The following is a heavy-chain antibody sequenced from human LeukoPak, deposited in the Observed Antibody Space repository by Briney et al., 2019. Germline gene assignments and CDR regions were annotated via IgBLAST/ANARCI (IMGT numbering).Heavy chain of an antibody. CDR3: AREIPVAGAASFDY. V-gene: IGHV4-59*01. D-gene: IGHD6-19*01. J-gene: IGHJ4*02. CDR2: IYYGGST. Sequence: SETLSLTCTVSGGSISSYYWSWIRQPPGKGLEWIWYIYYGGSTDYNPSLKSRVTISKDTSKTQFSLRLSSVTAADTAVYYCAREIPVAGAASFDYWGQGTLVTVSS. CDR1: GGSISSYY.